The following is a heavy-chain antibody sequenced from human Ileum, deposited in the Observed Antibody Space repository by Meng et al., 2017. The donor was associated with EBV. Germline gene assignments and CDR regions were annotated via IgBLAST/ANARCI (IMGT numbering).Heavy chain of an antibody. J-gene: IGHJ5*02. CDR1: GDPINRNSYY. CDR3: ARPIAAAGWFDP. Sequence: ESGPRLTNPSVTLSLACTVSGDPINRNSYYWGWIRQPPGKVLEWIGSIYYSGRTYYNPSLKSRVTISVDTSKNQFSLKLSSVTAADTAVYYCARPIAAAGWFDPWGQGTLVTVSS. CDR2: IYYSGRT. D-gene: IGHD6-13*01. V-gene: IGHV4-39*01.